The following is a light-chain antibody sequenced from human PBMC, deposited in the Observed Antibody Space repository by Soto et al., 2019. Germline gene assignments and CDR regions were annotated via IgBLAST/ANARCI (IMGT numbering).Light chain of an antibody. J-gene: IGLJ2*01. CDR3: SSYTGTKNLL. CDR2: EVS. V-gene: IGLV2-8*01. CDR1: SSDIGGYDY. Sequence: QSVLTQPPSASGSPGHSVTISCTGTSSDIGGYDYVSWYQQPPGKVPKLLIYEVSKRPSGVPDRFSGSKSGKTASLTVSGLQAEDEADYYCSSYTGTKNLLFGGGTKVTVL.